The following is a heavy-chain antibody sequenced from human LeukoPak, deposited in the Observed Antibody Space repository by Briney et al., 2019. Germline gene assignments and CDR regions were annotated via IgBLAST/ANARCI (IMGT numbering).Heavy chain of an antibody. CDR1: GGSISSSNYY. J-gene: IGHJ4*02. Sequence: SETLSLTCTVSGGSISSSNYYWGWIRQPPGKGLEWIGSIYYSGSTYYNPSLKSRVTISVDTSKNQFSLKLSSLTAADTAVYYCATSGWYQTGVYWGQGTLVTVSS. CDR2: IYYSGST. V-gene: IGHV4-39*07. D-gene: IGHD6-13*01. CDR3: ATSGWYQTGVY.